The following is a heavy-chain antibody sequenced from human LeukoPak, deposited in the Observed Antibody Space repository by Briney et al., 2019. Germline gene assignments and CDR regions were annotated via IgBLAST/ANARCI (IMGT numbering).Heavy chain of an antibody. D-gene: IGHD6-25*01. CDR1: GGSISSYY. CDR2: IYYSGST. V-gene: IGHV4-59*01. CDR3: ARQSAAGYYYHYMDV. J-gene: IGHJ6*03. Sequence: SETLSLTCTVSGGSISSYYWSWIRQPPGKGLEWIGYIYYSGSTNYNPSLKSRVTVSVDTSKNQFSLKLSSVTAADTAVYYCARQSAAGYYYHYMDVWGKGTTVTISS.